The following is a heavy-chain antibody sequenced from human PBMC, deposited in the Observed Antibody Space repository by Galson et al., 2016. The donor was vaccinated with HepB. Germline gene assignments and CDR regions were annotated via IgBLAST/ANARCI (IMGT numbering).Heavy chain of an antibody. D-gene: IGHD2-2*01. CDR1: GFTFSSYA. CDR3: AREVTSHFELDY. V-gene: IGHV3-30-3*01. J-gene: IGHJ4*02. Sequence: SLRLSCAASGFTFSSYAMNWVRQAPGMGLEWVAVVSRDATTTYYAHSMKGRFTISRDNSMNTVYLQMNNLRDDDTGVYYCAREVTSHFELDYWGQGALVTVSS. CDR2: VSRDATTT.